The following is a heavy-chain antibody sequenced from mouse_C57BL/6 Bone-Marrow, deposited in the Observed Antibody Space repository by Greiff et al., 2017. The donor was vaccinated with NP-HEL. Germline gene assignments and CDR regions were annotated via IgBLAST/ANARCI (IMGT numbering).Heavy chain of an antibody. J-gene: IGHJ1*03. V-gene: IGHV15-2*01. CDR2: ILPSIGRT. Sequence: QVQLQQSGSELRSPGSSVKLSCKDFDSEVFPIASMRWVRQNPWHGFAWIGCILPSIGRTIYGEKFEDKATLDADTLSNTAYLELNSLTSEDSAIYYCARGNYYYLVFDVWGTGTTVTVSS. D-gene: IGHD1-1*01. CDR1: DSEVFPIAS. CDR3: ARGNYYYLVFDV.